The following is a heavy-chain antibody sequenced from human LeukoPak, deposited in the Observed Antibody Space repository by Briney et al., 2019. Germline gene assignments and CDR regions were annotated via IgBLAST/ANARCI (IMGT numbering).Heavy chain of an antibody. J-gene: IGHJ6*02. V-gene: IGHV3-48*02. CDR1: GFTFSSYS. CDR3: ARDGDWGVYYYYGMDV. CDR2: ISSSSSNT. D-gene: IGHD3-10*01. Sequence: GGSLRLSCAASGFTFSSYSMNWVRQAAGKGLEWVSYISSSSSNTYYADSVKGRFTISRDNAKNSLHLQMNSLRDDDTAVYYCARDGDWGVYYYYGMDVWGQGTTVTVSS.